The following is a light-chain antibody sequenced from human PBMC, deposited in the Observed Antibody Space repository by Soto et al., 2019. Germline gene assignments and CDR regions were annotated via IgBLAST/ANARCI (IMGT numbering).Light chain of an antibody. CDR2: KAS. V-gene: IGKV1-5*03. CDR3: NQYNSYWT. CDR1: QSISSW. Sequence: DIQMTQSPSTLSASVGDRVTITCRASQSISSWMAWYQQKPGKAPKLLIYKASSLERVVPSRFSGSGSGTEFTLTLSSLQPDDFATNCCNQYNSYWTFGQGTKVEI. J-gene: IGKJ1*01.